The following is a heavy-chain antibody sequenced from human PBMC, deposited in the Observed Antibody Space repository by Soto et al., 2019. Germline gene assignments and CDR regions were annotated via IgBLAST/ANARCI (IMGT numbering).Heavy chain of an antibody. D-gene: IGHD3-10*01. CDR3: ARVRGPRWFDP. CDR1: GYTFTSYY. CDR2: INPSGGST. V-gene: IGHV1-46*03. J-gene: IGHJ5*02. Sequence: APVKVSCKASGYTFTSYYMHWVRQAPGQGLEWMGIINPSGGSTSYAQKFQGRVTMTRDTSTSTVYMELSSLRSEDTAVYYCARVRGPRWFDPWGQGTLVTVSS.